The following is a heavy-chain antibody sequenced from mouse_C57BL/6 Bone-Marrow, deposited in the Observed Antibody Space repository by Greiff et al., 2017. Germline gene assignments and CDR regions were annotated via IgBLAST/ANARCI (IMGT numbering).Heavy chain of an antibody. D-gene: IGHD1-1*01. CDR3: ARPPHYYGSSSSYYFDY. CDR2: IHPNSGST. Sequence: QVQLQQPGAELVKPGASVKLSCKASGYTFTSYWMHWVKQRPGQGLEWIGMIHPNSGSTNYNEKFKSKATLTVDKSSSTAYMQRSSLTSEDSAVYYCARPPHYYGSSSSYYFDYWGQGTTLTVSS. CDR1: GYTFTSYW. V-gene: IGHV1-64*01. J-gene: IGHJ2*01.